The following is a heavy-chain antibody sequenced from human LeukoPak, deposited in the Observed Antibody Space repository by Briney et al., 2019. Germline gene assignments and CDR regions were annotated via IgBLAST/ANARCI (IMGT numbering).Heavy chain of an antibody. CDR2: MNPNSGNT. CDR3: ARGVADSYYYYYMDV. CDR1: GYTFTSYD. Sequence: GASVKVSCKASGYTFTSYDINWVRQAAGQGLEWMGWMNPNSGNTGYAQKFQGRVTITRNTSITTAYMELSSLRSEDTAVYYCARGVADSYYYYYMDVWGKGTTVTVSS. V-gene: IGHV1-8*03. J-gene: IGHJ6*03.